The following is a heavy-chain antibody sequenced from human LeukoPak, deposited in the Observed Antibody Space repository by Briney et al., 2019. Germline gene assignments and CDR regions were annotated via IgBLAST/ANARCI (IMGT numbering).Heavy chain of an antibody. V-gene: IGHV4-59*01. CDR2: IYYSGST. Sequence: SETLSLTCTVSGGSISSYYWSWIRQPPGKGLEWIGYIYYSGSTNYNPSLKSRVTISVDTSKNQFSLKLSSVTAADTAVYYCARAYLGYDFWSRYYYFDYWGQGTLVTVSS. CDR1: GGSISSYY. CDR3: ARAYLGYDFWSRYYYFDY. J-gene: IGHJ4*02. D-gene: IGHD3-3*01.